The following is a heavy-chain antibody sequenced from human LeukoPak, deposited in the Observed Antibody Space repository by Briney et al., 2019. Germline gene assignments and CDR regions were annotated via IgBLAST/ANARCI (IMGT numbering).Heavy chain of an antibody. J-gene: IGHJ4*02. CDR1: GGSISSSSYY. CDR2: IYYSGST. V-gene: IGHV4-39*01. D-gene: IGHD3-10*01. CDR3: ARHRGYYFDY. Sequence: SETLSLTCTVSGGSISSSSYYWGWIRQPPGKGLEWIGSIYYSGSTYYNPSLKTRVTISVDTSKNQFSLKLSSVTAADTAVYYCARHRGYYFDYWGQGTLSTVSS.